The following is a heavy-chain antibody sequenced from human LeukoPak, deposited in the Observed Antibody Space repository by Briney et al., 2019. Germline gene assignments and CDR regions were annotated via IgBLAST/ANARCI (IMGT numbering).Heavy chain of an antibody. CDR3: ASALRGCSGGSCYSTALYYFDY. D-gene: IGHD2-15*01. J-gene: IGHJ4*02. CDR1: GYTFTSYD. CDR2: MNPNSSNT. Sequence: ASVKVSCKASGYTFTSYDINWVRQATGQGLEWMGWMNPNSSNTGYAQKFQGRVTMTRNTSISAAYMGLSSLRSEDTAVYYCASALRGCSGGSCYSTALYYFDYWGQGTLVTVSS. V-gene: IGHV1-8*01.